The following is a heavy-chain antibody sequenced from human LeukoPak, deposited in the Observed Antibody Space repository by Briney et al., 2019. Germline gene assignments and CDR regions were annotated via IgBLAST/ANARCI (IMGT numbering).Heavy chain of an antibody. Sequence: VASVKVSCKASGYTFTSYAMNWARQAPGQGLEWMGWINTNTGNPTYAQGFTGRFVFSLDTSVSTAYLQISSLKAEDTAVYYCARGRIGYCSGGSCHDAFDIWGQGTMVTVSS. CDR1: GYTFTSYA. J-gene: IGHJ3*02. CDR3: ARGRIGYCSGGSCHDAFDI. CDR2: INTNTGNP. D-gene: IGHD2-15*01. V-gene: IGHV7-4-1*02.